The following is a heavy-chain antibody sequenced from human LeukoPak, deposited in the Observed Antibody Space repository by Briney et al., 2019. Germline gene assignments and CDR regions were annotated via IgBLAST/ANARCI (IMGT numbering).Heavy chain of an antibody. V-gene: IGHV1-3*01. CDR1: GYTFTSYA. Sequence: ASVKVSCKASGYTFTSYAMHMVRQAPGQRLEWMGWINAGNGNTKYSQKFHGRVTITRDTSASTAYMELSSLRSGDTAVYYCARDRSGRGYSYGIDYWGQGTLVTVSS. J-gene: IGHJ4*02. CDR3: ARDRSGRGYSYGIDY. CDR2: INAGNGNT. D-gene: IGHD5-18*01.